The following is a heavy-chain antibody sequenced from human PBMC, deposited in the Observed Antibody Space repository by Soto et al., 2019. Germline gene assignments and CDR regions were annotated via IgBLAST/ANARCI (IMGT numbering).Heavy chain of an antibody. J-gene: IGHJ6*02. D-gene: IGHD3-10*01. CDR1: GGTFSSYA. V-gene: IGHV1-69*13. Sequence: SVKVSCKASGGTFSSYAISWVRQAPGQGLEWMGGIIPIFGTANYAQKFQGRVTITADESTSTAYMELSSLRSEDTAVYYCAPYDPSITMVRGVIIPPDSYYYGMDVWGQGTTVTVSS. CDR3: APYDPSITMVRGVIIPPDSYYYGMDV. CDR2: IIPIFGTA.